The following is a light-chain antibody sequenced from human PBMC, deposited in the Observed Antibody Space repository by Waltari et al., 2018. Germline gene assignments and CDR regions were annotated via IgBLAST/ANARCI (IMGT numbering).Light chain of an antibody. J-gene: IGKJ2*01. Sequence: ERVMTQSPATLSVSPGETATLSCRPSQSASTNLAWYQQKAGQAPRLLIYDASIRATGVPARFSGSGAGTEFTLTITGLQSEDFAVYYCQQYNNWLYTFGQGTKLEIK. V-gene: IGKV3-15*01. CDR1: QSASTN. CDR2: DAS. CDR3: QQYNNWLYT.